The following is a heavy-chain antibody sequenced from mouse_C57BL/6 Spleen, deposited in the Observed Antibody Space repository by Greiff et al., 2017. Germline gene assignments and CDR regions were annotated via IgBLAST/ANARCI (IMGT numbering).Heavy chain of an antibody. V-gene: IGHV1-80*01. D-gene: IGHD1-1*01. J-gene: IGHJ4*01. Sequence: LQESGAELVKPGASVKISCKASGYAFSSYWMNWVKQRPGKGLEWIGQIYPGDGDTNYNGKFKGKATLTADKSSSTAYMQLSSLTSEDSAVYFCAATVVATDAMDYWGQGTSVTVSS. CDR2: IYPGDGDT. CDR1: GYAFSSYW. CDR3: AATVVATDAMDY.